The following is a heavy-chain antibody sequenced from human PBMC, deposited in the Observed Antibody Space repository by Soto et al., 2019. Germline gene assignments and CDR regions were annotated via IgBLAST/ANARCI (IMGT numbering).Heavy chain of an antibody. Sequence: QVQLVQSGAEAKKPGTSVKVSCKASGYDLTNYLMHWVRQARGQGLEWVGTINPRGGSTRYAQNFQGRVTMTTDTSTSTVDMEVSSLRSDDTAVFYCARGSGSFVYGMDVWGQGTTVTVSS. V-gene: IGHV1-46*01. J-gene: IGHJ6*02. D-gene: IGHD3-10*01. CDR1: GYDLTNYL. CDR3: ARGSGSFVYGMDV. CDR2: INPRGGST.